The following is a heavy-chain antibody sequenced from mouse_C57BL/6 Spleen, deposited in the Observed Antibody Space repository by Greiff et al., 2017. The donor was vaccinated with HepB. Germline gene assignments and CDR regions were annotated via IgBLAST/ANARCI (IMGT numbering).Heavy chain of an antibody. CDR3: ARGFITTVVATGD. Sequence: QVQLQQSGPELVKPGASVKLSCKASGYTFTSYDINWVKQRPGQGLEWIGWIYPRDGSTKYNEKFKGKATLTVDTSSSTAYMELHSRTSEDSAVYFCARGFITTVVATGDWGQGTLVTVSA. V-gene: IGHV1-85*01. D-gene: IGHD1-1*01. CDR2: IYPRDGST. CDR1: GYTFTSYD. J-gene: IGHJ3*01.